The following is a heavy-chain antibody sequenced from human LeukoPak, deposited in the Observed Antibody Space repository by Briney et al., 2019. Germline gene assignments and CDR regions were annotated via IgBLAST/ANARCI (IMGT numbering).Heavy chain of an antibody. D-gene: IGHD5-12*01. J-gene: IGHJ4*02. CDR1: GYTFTGYY. Sequence: ASVKVSCKASGYTFTGYYMHWVRQAPGQGLEWMGWINPNSGGTNYAQKFQGRVTMTRDTSISTAYMELSRLRSDDTAVYYRARWVVADKYYFDYWGQGTLVTVSS. V-gene: IGHV1-2*02. CDR3: ARWVVADKYYFDY. CDR2: INPNSGGT.